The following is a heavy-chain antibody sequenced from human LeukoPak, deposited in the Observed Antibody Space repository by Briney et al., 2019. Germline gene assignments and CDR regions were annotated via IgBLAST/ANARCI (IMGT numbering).Heavy chain of an antibody. D-gene: IGHD3-22*01. J-gene: IGHJ4*02. CDR1: GFTFSSYS. V-gene: IGHV3-21*01. CDR3: ARDLLNYYDSSGHEY. Sequence: PGGSLRLSCAASGFTFSSYSMNWVRQAPGKGLEWVSSISSSSSYIYYADSVKGRFTISRDNTKNSLYLQMNSLRAEDTAVYYCARDLLNYYDSSGHEYWGQGTLVTVSS. CDR2: ISSSSSYI.